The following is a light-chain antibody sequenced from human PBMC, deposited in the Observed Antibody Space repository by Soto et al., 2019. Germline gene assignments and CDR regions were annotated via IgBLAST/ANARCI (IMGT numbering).Light chain of an antibody. CDR2: GAS. J-gene: IGKJ1*01. V-gene: IGKV3-20*01. Sequence: EIVLTQSPDTLSLSPGERATLSCRASQSINSNYLAWYQQKPGQGPRPLIYGASSRATGIPDRFSSSGSGTDFTLTISRLETEDFAVYYCQQYDSSPRTFGQGTNVEIK. CDR1: QSINSNY. CDR3: QQYDSSPRT.